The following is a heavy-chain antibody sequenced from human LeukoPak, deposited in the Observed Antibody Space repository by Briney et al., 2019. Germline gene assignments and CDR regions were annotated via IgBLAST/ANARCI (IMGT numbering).Heavy chain of an antibody. CDR2: IGTAGDT. CDR3: ARSVPGGSGWMGAIEY. CDR1: GFTFSRFD. V-gene: IGHV3-13*01. D-gene: IGHD6-19*01. J-gene: IGHJ4*02. Sequence: GGSLRLSCAASGFTFSRFDMHWVRQSTGKGLEWVSGIGTAGDTFYLGSVKGRFTISRENAKNSLYLQMNSLRVGDTAVYYCARSVPGGSGWMGAIEYWGQGTLVTVSS.